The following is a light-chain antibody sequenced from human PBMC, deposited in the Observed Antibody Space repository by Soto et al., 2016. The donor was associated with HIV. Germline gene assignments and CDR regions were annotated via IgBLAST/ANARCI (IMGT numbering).Light chain of an antibody. CDR2: DDS. Sequence: SYELTQPPSVSVAPGKTARITCGGSDIGSKSVHWYQQKPGQAPVLVVYDDSARPSGIPERFFGSNSGNTATLTISRVEAGDEADYYCQVWDSSSDYSYVFGTGTKVTVL. J-gene: IGLJ1*01. CDR3: QVWDSSSDYSYV. V-gene: IGLV3-21*01. CDR1: DIGSKS.